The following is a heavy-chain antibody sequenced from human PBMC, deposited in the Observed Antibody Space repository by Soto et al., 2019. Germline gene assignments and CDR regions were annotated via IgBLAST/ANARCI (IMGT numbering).Heavy chain of an antibody. Sequence: QVQLVQSGAEVKKPGASVKVSCKASGYTFTSYGISWVRQAPGQGLEWMGWISAHNGNTNYAQKLQGRVTMTTDTSTSTDYRELRSLRSDDTSVYYCARETSIAAADYWGQGTLVTVST. V-gene: IGHV1-18*01. CDR1: GYTFTSYG. D-gene: IGHD6-13*01. J-gene: IGHJ4*02. CDR3: ARETSIAAADY. CDR2: ISAHNGNT.